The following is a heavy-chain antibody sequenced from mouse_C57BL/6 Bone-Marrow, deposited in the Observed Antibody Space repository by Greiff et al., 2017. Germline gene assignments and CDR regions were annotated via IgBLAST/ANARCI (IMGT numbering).Heavy chain of an antibody. D-gene: IGHD1-1*01. V-gene: IGHV14-2*01. Sequence: VQLQQSGAELVKPGASVKLSCTASGFNFTDYYMHWVKQRTEQGLEWIGRIDPEDGETKYAPKFQGKATITADTSSNTAYLQLSSLTSEDTAVYYGARSRGGSSFHWYFDVWGTGTTVTVSS. CDR2: IDPEDGET. CDR3: ARSRGGSSFHWYFDV. J-gene: IGHJ1*03. CDR1: GFNFTDYY.